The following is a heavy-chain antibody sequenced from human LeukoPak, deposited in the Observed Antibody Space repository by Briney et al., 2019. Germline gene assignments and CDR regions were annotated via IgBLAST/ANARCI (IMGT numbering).Heavy chain of an antibody. CDR1: GFTVSSNY. CDR2: IYSGGST. Sequence: PGGSLRLSCAASGFTVSSNYMSWVRQAPGKGLEWVSVIYSGGSTYYADSVKGRFAISRDNSNNTLYLQMNSLRAEDTAVYYCASNIVGATGIDYWGQGTLVTVSS. D-gene: IGHD1-26*01. V-gene: IGHV3-53*01. J-gene: IGHJ4*02. CDR3: ASNIVGATGIDY.